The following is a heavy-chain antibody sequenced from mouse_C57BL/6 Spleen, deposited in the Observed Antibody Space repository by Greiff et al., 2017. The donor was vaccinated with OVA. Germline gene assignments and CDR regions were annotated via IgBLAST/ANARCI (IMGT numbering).Heavy chain of an antibody. J-gene: IGHJ1*03. CDR2: IRSKSNNYAT. Sequence: EVQGVESGGGLVQPKGSLKLSCAASGFSFNTYAMNWVRQAPGKGLEWVARIRSKSNNYATYYADSVKDRFTISRDDSESMLYLQMNNLKTEDTAMYYCVRQDDYGYFDVWGTGTTVTVSS. CDR1: GFSFNTYA. V-gene: IGHV10-1*01. CDR3: VRQDDYGYFDV. D-gene: IGHD2-4*01.